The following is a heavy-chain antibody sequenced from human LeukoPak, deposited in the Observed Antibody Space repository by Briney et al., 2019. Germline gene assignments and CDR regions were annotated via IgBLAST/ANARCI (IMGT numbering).Heavy chain of an antibody. CDR3: ARATGTWGHDGFDI. V-gene: IGHV1-58*02. D-gene: IGHD3-16*01. CDR1: GFTFTSSA. J-gene: IGHJ3*02. Sequence: SVKVSCKASGFTFTSSAMQWVRQARGQRLEWIGWIVVGSGNTNYAQKFQERVTMTTDTSTTTAYMELRSLRSDDTAVYYCARATGTWGHDGFDIWGQGTMVTVSS. CDR2: IVVGSGNT.